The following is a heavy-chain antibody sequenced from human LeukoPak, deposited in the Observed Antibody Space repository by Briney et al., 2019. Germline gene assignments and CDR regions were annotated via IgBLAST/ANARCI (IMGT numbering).Heavy chain of an antibody. J-gene: IGHJ3*02. CDR2: ISSSGSTI. CDR1: GFTFSDYY. V-gene: IGHV3-11*04. D-gene: IGHD1-26*01. CDR3: AGDVELLDAFDI. Sequence: GGSLRLSCAASGFTFSDYYMSWIRQAPGKGLEWVSYISSSGSTIYYADSVKGRFTISRDNAKNSLYLQMNSLRAEDTAVYYCAGDVELLDAFDIWGQGTMVTVSS.